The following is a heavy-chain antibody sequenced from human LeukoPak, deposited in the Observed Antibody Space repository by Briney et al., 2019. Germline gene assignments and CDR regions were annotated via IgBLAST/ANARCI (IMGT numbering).Heavy chain of an antibody. J-gene: IGHJ5*02. CDR2: IIPIFGTA. Sequence: ASVKVSCKASGGTFSSYAISWVRQAPGQGLEWMGGIIPIFGTANYAQKFQGRVTITADESTSTAYMELSSPRSEDTAVHYCARDSSGYPVRNWFDPWGQGTLVTVSS. CDR3: ARDSSGYPVRNWFDP. CDR1: GGTFSSYA. V-gene: IGHV1-69*13. D-gene: IGHD3-22*01.